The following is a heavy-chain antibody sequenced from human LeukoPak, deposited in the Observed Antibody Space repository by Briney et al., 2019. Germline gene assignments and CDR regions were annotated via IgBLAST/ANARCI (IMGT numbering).Heavy chain of an antibody. J-gene: IGHJ4*02. CDR1: GGSISSYY. CDR2: IYNSGST. Sequence: SETLSLTCTVSGGSISSYYWSWIRQPPGKGLEWIGYIYNSGSTNSNPSLKSRVTISVDTSKNQFSLKLSSVTAADTAVYYCARGGWELELDYWGQGILVTVSS. V-gene: IGHV4-59*01. CDR3: ARGGWELELDY. D-gene: IGHD1-26*01.